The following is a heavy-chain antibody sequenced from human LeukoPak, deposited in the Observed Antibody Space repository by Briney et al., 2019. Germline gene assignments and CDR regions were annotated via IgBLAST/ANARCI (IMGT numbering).Heavy chain of an antibody. CDR3: ARLPETAASGTSNYFDP. Sequence: SETLSLTCAVYGGSFSGYYWSWIRQPPGKGLEWIGEINHSGSTNYNPSLKSRVTISVDTSKNQFSLKLSSVTAADTAVYYCARLPETAASGTSNYFDPWGQGTLVTVSS. J-gene: IGHJ5*02. V-gene: IGHV4-34*01. D-gene: IGHD6-13*01. CDR1: GGSFSGYY. CDR2: INHSGST.